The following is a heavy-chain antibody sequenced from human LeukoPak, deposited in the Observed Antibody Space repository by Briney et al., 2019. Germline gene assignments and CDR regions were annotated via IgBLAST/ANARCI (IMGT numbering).Heavy chain of an antibody. CDR1: GYTFISYY. J-gene: IGHJ4*02. CDR2: INPSGGST. D-gene: IGHD3-10*01. Sequence: ASVKVSCKASGYTFISYYMHWVRQAPGQGLEWMGIINPSGGSTSYAQKFQGRATMTRDMSTSTVYMELSSLRSEDTAVYYCARVAGFGESQNDYWGQGTLATVSS. CDR3: ARVAGFGESQNDY. V-gene: IGHV1-46*01.